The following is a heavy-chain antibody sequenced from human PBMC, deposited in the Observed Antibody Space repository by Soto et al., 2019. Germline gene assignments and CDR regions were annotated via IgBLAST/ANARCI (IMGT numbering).Heavy chain of an antibody. D-gene: IGHD2-2*01. CDR2: INAGNGNT. CDR3: ARVIRYCISTSCPSYGMDV. Sequence: RASVKVSCKASGYTFTSYGISWVRQAPGQGLEWMGWINAGNGNTKYSQKFQGRVTITRDTSASTAYMELSSLRSEDTAVYYCARVIRYCISTSCPSYGMDVWGQGTTVTVSS. CDR1: GYTFTSYG. V-gene: IGHV1-3*01. J-gene: IGHJ6*02.